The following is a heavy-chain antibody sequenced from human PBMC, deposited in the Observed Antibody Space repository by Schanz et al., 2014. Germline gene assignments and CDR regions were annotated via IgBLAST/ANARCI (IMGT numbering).Heavy chain of an antibody. D-gene: IGHD2-15*01. CDR2: INSVGSNT. CDR3: ARDGYSVVVISATESFDI. V-gene: IGHV3-74*01. J-gene: IGHJ3*02. CDR1: GFTFSSHW. Sequence: EVQLVQSGGGLVQPGGSLRLSCAASGFTFSSHWMHWVRQDPGKGLVWVARINSVGSNTDYADSVTGRFTISRDSAENSLYLQMNSMRAEDTAVYYCARDGYSVVVISATESFDIWGQGTMVTVSP.